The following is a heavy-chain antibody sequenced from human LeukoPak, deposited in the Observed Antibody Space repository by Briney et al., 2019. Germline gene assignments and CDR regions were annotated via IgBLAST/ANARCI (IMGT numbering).Heavy chain of an antibody. V-gene: IGHV3-23*01. CDR2: ISGSGGST. Sequence: GGSLRLSCAASGFTFSSYGMSWVRQAPGKGLEWVSAISGSGGSTYYADSVKGRFTISRDNTKNTLYLQMNSLRAGDTAVYYCAKDWGELLWFGELSPIGYWGQGTLVTVSS. D-gene: IGHD3-10*01. J-gene: IGHJ4*02. CDR3: AKDWGELLWFGELSPIGY. CDR1: GFTFSSYG.